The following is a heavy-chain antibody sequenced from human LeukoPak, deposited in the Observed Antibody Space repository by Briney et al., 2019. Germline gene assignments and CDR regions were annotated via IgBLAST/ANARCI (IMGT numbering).Heavy chain of an antibody. CDR3: ARASYYDTIDY. Sequence: GGSLRLSCAASEFTFSSYEMNWVRQAPGKGLEWVSYISSSGSTIYYADSVKGRFTISRDNAKNSLYLQMNSLRAEDTAVYYCARASYYDTIDYWGQGTLVTVSS. D-gene: IGHD3-22*01. J-gene: IGHJ4*02. CDR1: EFTFSSYE. V-gene: IGHV3-48*03. CDR2: ISSSGSTI.